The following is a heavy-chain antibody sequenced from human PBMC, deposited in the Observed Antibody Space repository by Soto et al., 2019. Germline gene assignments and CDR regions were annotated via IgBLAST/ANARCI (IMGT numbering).Heavy chain of an antibody. CDR2: ISYDGSNK. V-gene: IGHV3-30*18. CDR3: AKDLEQGVSDY. CDR1: GFPFSSYG. J-gene: IGHJ4*02. Sequence: GGSLRLSCAASGFPFSSYGMPWVRQAPGKGLEWVAVISYDGSNKYYADSVKGRFTISRDNSKNTLYLQMNSLRAEDTAVYYCAKDLEQGVSDYWGQGTLVTVSS. D-gene: IGHD3-16*01.